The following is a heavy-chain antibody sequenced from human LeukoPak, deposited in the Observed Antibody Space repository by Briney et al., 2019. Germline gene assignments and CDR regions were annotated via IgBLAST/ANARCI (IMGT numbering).Heavy chain of an antibody. V-gene: IGHV1-69*04. Sequence: SVKVFCKASGGTFSSYAISWVQQAPGQGLEWMGRIIPILGIANYAQKFQGRVTITADKSTSTAYMELSSLRSEDTAVYYCARDPGLQLSQNWFDPWGQGTLVTVSS. CDR2: IIPILGIA. CDR3: ARDPGLQLSQNWFDP. J-gene: IGHJ5*02. CDR1: GGTFSSYA. D-gene: IGHD5-18*01.